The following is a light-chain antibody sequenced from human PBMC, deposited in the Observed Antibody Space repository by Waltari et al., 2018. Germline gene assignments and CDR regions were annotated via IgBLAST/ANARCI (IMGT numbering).Light chain of an antibody. CDR2: DVS. CDR3: SSKTSSSTVL. J-gene: IGLJ2*01. V-gene: IGLV2-14*03. Sequence: QSALTQPASVSGSPGQSITISCTGTSSDVGGYDCVPSYQHHRDKVPKLLIFDVSHRPSGASDRFSGSKSGNTASLTIAGLQAGDEADYYCSSKTSSSTVLFGGGTKLTVL. CDR1: SSDVGGYDC.